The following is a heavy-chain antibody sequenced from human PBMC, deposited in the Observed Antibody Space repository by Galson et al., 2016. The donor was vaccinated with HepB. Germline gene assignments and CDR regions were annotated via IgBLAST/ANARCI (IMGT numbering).Heavy chain of an antibody. CDR1: GFTFSSRA. Sequence: SLRLSCAASGFTFSSRAMSWVRQAPGKGLEWVSSITGGGGGTYYTDSVKGRFTISRDNSKNTLYLQMNSLRAEDTAVYFCARDRAHFWSVHRGGMDAWGQGTTVTVSS. CDR2: ITGGGGGT. V-gene: IGHV3-23*01. CDR3: ARDRAHFWSVHRGGMDA. J-gene: IGHJ6*02. D-gene: IGHD3-3*02.